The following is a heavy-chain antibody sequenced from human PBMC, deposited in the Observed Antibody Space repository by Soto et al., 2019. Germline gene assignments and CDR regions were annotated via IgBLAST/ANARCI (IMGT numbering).Heavy chain of an antibody. J-gene: IGHJ6*02. V-gene: IGHV4-61*01. D-gene: IGHD2-2*01. Sequence: SETLSLTCTVSGGFVNSDTHSWSWIRQTPGKRLEWIGFIYSGGSTKNPSLRSRVTMSVDTSKNQFSLKLRSVIVADTAVYHCARFVRSCSATTCSTRADVWGQGITVTVSS. CDR2: IYSGGST. CDR3: ARFVRSCSATTCSTRADV. CDR1: GGFVNSDTHS.